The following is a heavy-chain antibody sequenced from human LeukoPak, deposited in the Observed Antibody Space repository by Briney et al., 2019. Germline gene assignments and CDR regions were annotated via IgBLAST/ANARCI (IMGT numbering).Heavy chain of an antibody. V-gene: IGHV3-23*01. CDR3: AKHSSYGLFTYLQH. J-gene: IGHJ1*01. Sequence: QSGGSLRLSCAASGFTFNNYAMSWVRQAPGKGLEWVSAISGSGGSTYYADSVKGRFTVSRDNSKNTLYLQMNSLRAEDTAVYYCAKHSSYGLFTYLQHWGQGTLVTVSS. CDR1: GFTFNNYA. D-gene: IGHD5-18*01. CDR2: ISGSGGST.